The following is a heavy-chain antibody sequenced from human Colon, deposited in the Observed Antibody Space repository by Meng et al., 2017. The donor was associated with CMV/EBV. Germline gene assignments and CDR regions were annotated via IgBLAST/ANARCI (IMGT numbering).Heavy chain of an antibody. V-gene: IGHV4-34*01. CDR3: AGRWLQYGRGFSN. Sequence: GSLRLSCAVYGGSFSGYYWSWIRQPPGKGLEWIGEINHSGSTNYNPSLKSRVTISVDTSKNQFSLKLSSVTAADTAVYYCAGRWLQYGRGFSNWGQGTLVTVS. J-gene: IGHJ4*02. CDR2: INHSGST. D-gene: IGHD5-24*01. CDR1: GGSFSGYY.